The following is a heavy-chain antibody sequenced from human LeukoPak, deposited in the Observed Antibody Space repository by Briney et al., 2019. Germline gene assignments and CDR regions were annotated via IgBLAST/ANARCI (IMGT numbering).Heavy chain of an antibody. CDR3: ARDGGAYYYDSSGYFDY. J-gene: IGHJ4*02. D-gene: IGHD3-22*01. V-gene: IGHV4-59*01. Sequence: KSSETLSLTCTVSGGSISSYYWSWIRQPPGKGLEWIGYIYYSGSTNYNPSLKSRATISVDTSKNQFSLKLSSVTAADTAVYYCARDGGAYYYDSSGYFDYWGQGTLVTVSS. CDR2: IYYSGST. CDR1: GGSISSYY.